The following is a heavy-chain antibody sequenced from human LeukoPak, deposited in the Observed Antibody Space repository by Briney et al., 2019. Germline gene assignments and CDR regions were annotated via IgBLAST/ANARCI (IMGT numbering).Heavy chain of an antibody. CDR1: GGTFSSYA. CDR3: ARDRYYDSSGYRAQYYYGMDV. V-gene: IGHV1-69*04. D-gene: IGHD3-22*01. CDR2: IIPIFGIA. Sequence: ASVKVSCKASGGTFSSYAISWVRQAPGQGLEWMGRIIPIFGIANYAQKFQGRVTITADKSTSTAYTELSSLRSEDTAVYYCARDRYYDSSGYRAQYYYGMDVWGQGTTVTVSS. J-gene: IGHJ6*02.